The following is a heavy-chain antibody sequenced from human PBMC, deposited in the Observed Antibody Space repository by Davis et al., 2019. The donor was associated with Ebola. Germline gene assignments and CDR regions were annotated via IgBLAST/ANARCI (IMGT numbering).Heavy chain of an antibody. V-gene: IGHV4-61*01. D-gene: IGHD5-24*01. CDR2: IYYSGST. J-gene: IGHJ4*02. CDR3: ASGMATIGY. CDR1: GGSVSSGSYY. Sequence: PSETLSLTCTVSGGSVSSGSYYWSWIRQPPGKGLEWIGYIYYSGSTNYNPSLKSRVTISVDTSKNQFSLKLSSVTAADTAVYYCASGMATIGYWGQGTLVTVSS.